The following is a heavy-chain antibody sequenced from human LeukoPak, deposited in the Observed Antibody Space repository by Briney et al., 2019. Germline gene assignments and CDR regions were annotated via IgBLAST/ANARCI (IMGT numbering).Heavy chain of an antibody. Sequence: GASVKVSCKASGYTLTSYGISWVRQAPGQGLEWMGWINAYNFNTNYAQKLQDRVTVTTDPSTSTAYMELRSLRSDDTAVYYCARISDYYDTSGRRFYYFDFWGQGTLVTVSS. V-gene: IGHV1-18*01. CDR3: ARISDYYDTSGRRFYYFDF. CDR2: INAYNFNT. CDR1: GYTLTSYG. D-gene: IGHD3-22*01. J-gene: IGHJ4*02.